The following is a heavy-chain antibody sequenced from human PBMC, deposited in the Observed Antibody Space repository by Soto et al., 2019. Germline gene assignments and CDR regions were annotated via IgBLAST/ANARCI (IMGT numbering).Heavy chain of an antibody. CDR2: ISYDGSNK. CDR3: AKVWRSGFSAFEY. J-gene: IGHJ4*02. CDR1: GFTFSSYG. Sequence: GGSLRLSCAASGFTFSSYGMHWVRQAPGKGLEWVAVISYDGSNKYYADSVKGRFTISRDNSKNTLYLQMNSLRAEDTAVYYCAKVWRSGFSAFEYWGQGTLVTVSS. V-gene: IGHV3-30*18. D-gene: IGHD3-22*01.